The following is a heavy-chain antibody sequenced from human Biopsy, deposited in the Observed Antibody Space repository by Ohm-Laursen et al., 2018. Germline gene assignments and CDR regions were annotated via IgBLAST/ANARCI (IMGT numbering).Heavy chain of an antibody. Sequence: GTLSLTCTVSGGSISSGSNYWAWIRQPPGKGLEWIGSVYHSGTTYYSPSLKSRVTISVDTSKNQLSLKVTSVSAADTAAYYCARHDGNGPFALDSWGQGTLVTVSS. CDR2: VYHSGTT. CDR1: GGSISSGSNY. V-gene: IGHV4-39*01. J-gene: IGHJ4*02. D-gene: IGHD5-24*01. CDR3: ARHDGNGPFALDS.